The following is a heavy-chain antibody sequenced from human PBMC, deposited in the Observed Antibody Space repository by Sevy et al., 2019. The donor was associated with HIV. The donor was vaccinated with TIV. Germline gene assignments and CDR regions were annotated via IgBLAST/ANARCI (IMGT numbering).Heavy chain of an antibody. CDR2: ISSSSSTI. J-gene: IGHJ6*02. Sequence: GGSLRLSCAASGFTLSRHSFNWVRQAPGKGLEWISYISSSSSTIYYADSVKGRFTISRDNAKNSLYLQMNSLRAEDTAVYYCATRSSGRGYYYYGMDVWGQGTTVTVSS. D-gene: IGHD6-6*01. V-gene: IGHV3-48*01. CDR3: ATRSSGRGYYYYGMDV. CDR1: GFTLSRHS.